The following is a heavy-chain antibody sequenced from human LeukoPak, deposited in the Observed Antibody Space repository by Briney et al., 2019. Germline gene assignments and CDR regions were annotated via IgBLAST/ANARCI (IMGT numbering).Heavy chain of an antibody. CDR1: GFTFSSYA. Sequence: GGSLRLSCAASGFTFSSYAMHWVRQAPGKGLEWVAVISYDGSNKYYADSVKGRFTISRDNSKNTLYLQMNSLRAEDTAVYYCAKLQSDGLRTYYGMDVWGQGTTVTVSS. CDR3: AKLQSDGLRTYYGMDV. J-gene: IGHJ6*02. CDR2: ISYDGSNK. D-gene: IGHD4-17*01. V-gene: IGHV3-30-3*02.